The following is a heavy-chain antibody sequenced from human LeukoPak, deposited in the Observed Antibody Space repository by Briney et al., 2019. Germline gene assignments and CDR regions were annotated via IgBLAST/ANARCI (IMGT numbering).Heavy chain of an antibody. V-gene: IGHV3-48*03. CDR1: GFTFSSYE. Sequence: GGSLRLSCAASGFTFSSYEVNWVRQAPGKGLEWVSYISSSGNTMYYADSVKGRFTISRDNAKNSLHLQMDSLRAEDTAVYYCARYISGCSFDYWGQGTLVTVSS. CDR2: ISSSGNTM. CDR3: ARYISGCSFDY. J-gene: IGHJ4*02. D-gene: IGHD6-19*01.